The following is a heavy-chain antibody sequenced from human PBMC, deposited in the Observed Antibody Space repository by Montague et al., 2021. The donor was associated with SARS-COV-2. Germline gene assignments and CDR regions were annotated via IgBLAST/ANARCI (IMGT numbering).Heavy chain of an antibody. CDR3: ARGHQGATMIVVVMVGEQYYFDY. V-gene: IGHV4-34*01. Sequence: ETLSLTCAVYGESFSGYYWTWIRQPPGKGLEWIGEINHRGSTKYNPSLKSRVTISVDTSKNQFSLRLSSATAADTAVYYCARGHQGATMIVVVMVGEQYYFDYWGQGTLVTVSS. CDR1: GESFSGYY. CDR2: INHRGST. D-gene: IGHD3-22*01. J-gene: IGHJ4*02.